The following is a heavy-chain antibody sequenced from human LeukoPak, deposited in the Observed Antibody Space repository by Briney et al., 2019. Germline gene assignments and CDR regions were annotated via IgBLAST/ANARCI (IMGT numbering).Heavy chain of an antibody. Sequence: GGSLRLSCEASGFTFSTSVMSWVRQVPGEGLEWVSTSGSAGATYYADSVKGRFTISRDHSKSTLYLQMNSLRAEDTAMYYCANRRMHYFDCWGQGTLVTVSP. CDR2: SGSAGAT. V-gene: IGHV3-23*01. CDR3: ANRRMHYFDC. J-gene: IGHJ4*02. CDR1: GFTFSTSV.